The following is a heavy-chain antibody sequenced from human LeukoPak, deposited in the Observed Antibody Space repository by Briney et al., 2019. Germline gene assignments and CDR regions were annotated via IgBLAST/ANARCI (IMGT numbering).Heavy chain of an antibody. CDR2: IYHSGST. Sequence: SETLSLTCTVSGYSISSGYYWGWIRQPPGKGLEWIGSIYHSGSTYYNPSLKSRVTISVDTSKNQFSLKLSSVTAADTAVYYCAREFRDYDFWSGYYTFDYWGQGTLVTVSS. J-gene: IGHJ4*02. V-gene: IGHV4-38-2*02. D-gene: IGHD3-3*01. CDR1: GYSISSGYY. CDR3: AREFRDYDFWSGYYTFDY.